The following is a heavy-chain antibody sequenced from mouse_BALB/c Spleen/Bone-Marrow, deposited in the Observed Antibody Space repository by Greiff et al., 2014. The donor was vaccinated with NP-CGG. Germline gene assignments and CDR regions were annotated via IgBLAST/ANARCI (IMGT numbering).Heavy chain of an antibody. CDR2: IWGDGST. V-gene: IGHV2-6-7*01. CDR3: AREPHYYAMDY. Sequence: QVQLQQPGPGLVAPSQSLSITCTVSGFSLTGYGVYWVRQPPGKGLEWLGMIWGDGSTDYNSALKSRLSISKDNSKSQVFLKMNSLQTDDTARYYCAREPHYYAMDYWGQGTSVTVSS. CDR1: GFSLTGYG. J-gene: IGHJ4*01.